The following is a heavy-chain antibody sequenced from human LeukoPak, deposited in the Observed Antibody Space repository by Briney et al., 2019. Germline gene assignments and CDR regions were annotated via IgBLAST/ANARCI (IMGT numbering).Heavy chain of an antibody. D-gene: IGHD3-22*01. Sequence: SETLSLICTVSGGPIYSYYWSWIRQPPGKGLEWIGYIYYSGSTNYNPSLKSRVAIPVDTSKNQFSLKLRSVTAADTALYYCARGGYSFDYWGQGTLVTVSS. CDR1: GGPIYSYY. J-gene: IGHJ4*02. CDR3: ARGGYSFDY. CDR2: IYYSGST. V-gene: IGHV4-59*01.